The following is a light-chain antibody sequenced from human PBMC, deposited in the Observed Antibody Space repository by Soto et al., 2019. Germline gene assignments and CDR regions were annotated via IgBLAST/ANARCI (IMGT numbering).Light chain of an antibody. Sequence: VLTQSPDTLSLSPGHSATLSCRDSQSVRSDYFAWYQQKTGQAPRVIIFGVSTRATGVPDRLSGSGSGTDLNLTISRLEPEDFALYYCQQYGNSPLTFGGGTKVDIK. CDR3: QQYGNSPLT. CDR2: GVS. J-gene: IGKJ4*01. CDR1: QSVRSDY. V-gene: IGKV3-20*01.